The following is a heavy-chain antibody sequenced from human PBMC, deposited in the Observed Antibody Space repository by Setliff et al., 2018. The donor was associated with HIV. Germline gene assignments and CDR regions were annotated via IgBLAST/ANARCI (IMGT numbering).Heavy chain of an antibody. Sequence: PGESLKISCKGFGYSFTNYWIGWVRQMPGKGLGWMGIIYPADSHTSYRPSFQGHVTISADRSISTAYLQWSSLKASDTAIYYCARHRVDMDVWGKGTTVTVSS. CDR1: GYSFTNYW. V-gene: IGHV5-51*01. J-gene: IGHJ6*03. CDR2: IYPADSHT. CDR3: ARHRVDMDV.